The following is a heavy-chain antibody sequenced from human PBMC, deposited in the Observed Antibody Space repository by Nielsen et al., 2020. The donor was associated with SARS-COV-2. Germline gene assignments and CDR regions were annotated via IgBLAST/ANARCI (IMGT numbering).Heavy chain of an antibody. CDR2: IYPGDSDA. Sequence: GESLKISCQGSGYNFNSFWIGWVRQTPGKGLEWMGIIYPGDSDARYSPSFQGQVTFSADKSISTVYLQWNTLKSSDTAIYYCARQVRGNDNSRNWVDPWGQGTLVTVSS. CDR3: ARQVRGNDNSRNWVDP. V-gene: IGHV5-51*01. D-gene: IGHD1-26*01. J-gene: IGHJ5*02. CDR1: GYNFNSFW.